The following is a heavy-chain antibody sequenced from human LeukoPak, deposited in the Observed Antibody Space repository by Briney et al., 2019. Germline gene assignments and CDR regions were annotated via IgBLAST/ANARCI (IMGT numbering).Heavy chain of an antibody. CDR2: IYNSGST. CDR3: ARDPSSSSSVGGYLDY. D-gene: IGHD6-6*01. Sequence: GGSLRLSCAASGFTVGYNYMTWVRQAPGKGLEWVAAIYNSGSTYYADSVKGRFTISRDNSKNTMYLQMNSLKGEDTAVYYCARDPSSSSSVGGYLDYWGQGTLVTVSS. J-gene: IGHJ4*02. V-gene: IGHV3-66*01. CDR1: GFTVGYNY.